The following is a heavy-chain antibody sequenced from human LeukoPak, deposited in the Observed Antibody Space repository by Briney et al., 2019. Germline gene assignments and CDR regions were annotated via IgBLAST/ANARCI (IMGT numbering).Heavy chain of an antibody. CDR2: IYYSGST. V-gene: IGHV4-59*01. Sequence: PSETLSLTCTVSGGSISSYYWSWIRQPPGKGLEWIGYIYYSGSTNYNPSLKSRVTISVDTSKSQFSLKLSSVTAADTAVYYCARSAIPGYFDLWGRGTLVTVSS. CDR3: ARSAIPGYFDL. J-gene: IGHJ2*01. CDR1: GGSISSYY.